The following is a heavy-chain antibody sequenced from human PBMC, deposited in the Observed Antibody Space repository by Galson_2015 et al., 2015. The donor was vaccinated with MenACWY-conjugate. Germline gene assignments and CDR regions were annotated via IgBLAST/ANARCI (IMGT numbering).Heavy chain of an antibody. CDR2: IIPIFGTA. CDR3: ARDTHFHRGGRDPQHQHYYYYYYMDV. CDR1: GGTFSSYA. D-gene: IGHD2/OR15-2a*01. V-gene: IGHV1-69*13. J-gene: IGHJ6*03. Sequence: SVKVSCKASGGTFSSYAISWVRQAPGQGLEWMGGIIPIFGTANYAQKFQGRVTITADESTSTAYMELSSLRSEDTAVYYCARDTHFHRGGRDPQHQHYYYYYYMDVWGKGTTVTVSS.